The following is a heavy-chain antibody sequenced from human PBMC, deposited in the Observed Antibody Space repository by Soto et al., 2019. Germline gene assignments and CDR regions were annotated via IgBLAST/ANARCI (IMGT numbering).Heavy chain of an antibody. V-gene: IGHV1-69*13. Sequence: EASVQVSCKASGGTFSDYAISWVRQAPGQGLEWMGGIIPLTETPVYAQTVQGRLTISADEVTSVAYMELSTLRSDDTAVYYCAIGTRSSWSCDFWGQGTLVTVSS. CDR1: GGTFSDYA. D-gene: IGHD6-13*01. CDR2: IIPLTETP. J-gene: IGHJ4*02. CDR3: AIGTRSSWSCDF.